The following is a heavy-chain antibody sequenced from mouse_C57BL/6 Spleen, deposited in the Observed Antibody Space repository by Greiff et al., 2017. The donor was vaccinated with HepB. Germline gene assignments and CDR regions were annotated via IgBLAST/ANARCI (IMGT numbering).Heavy chain of an antibody. V-gene: IGHV1-64*01. J-gene: IGHJ2*01. CDR3: ARVPITTVGNYFDY. Sequence: VQLQQPGAELVKPGASVKLSCKASGYTFTSYWMHWVKQRPGQGLEWIGMIHPNSGSTNYNEKFKSKATLTVDKSSSTAYMQLSSLTSEDSAVYYCARVPITTVGNYFDYWGQGTTLTVSS. CDR2: IHPNSGST. D-gene: IGHD1-1*01. CDR1: GYTFTSYW.